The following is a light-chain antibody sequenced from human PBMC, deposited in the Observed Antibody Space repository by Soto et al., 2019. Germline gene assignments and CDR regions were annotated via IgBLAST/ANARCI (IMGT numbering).Light chain of an antibody. CDR2: AAS. CDR3: HRHNIDRPS. CDR1: QGISNY. J-gene: IGKJ5*01. V-gene: IGKV1-17*03. Sequence: QRNQATSGKSVELGGRGTITCRASQGISNYLAWYQQKPGKAPKLLIYAASSLQSGVPSRFCDRRTGNDLTLRSRHSCSTAFPTYTCHRHNIDRPSFAPGTRLEIK.